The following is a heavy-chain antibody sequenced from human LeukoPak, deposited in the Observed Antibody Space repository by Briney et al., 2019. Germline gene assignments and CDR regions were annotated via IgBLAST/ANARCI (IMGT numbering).Heavy chain of an antibody. Sequence: ASVKVSCKASGYTFTSYGISWVRQAPGQGLEWMGWISAYNGNTNYAQKLQGRVTMTTDTSTSTAYMELRSLRSDDTAVYYCARVPFPQVVAAAGTGLVGWNDYWGQGTLVTVSS. J-gene: IGHJ4*02. CDR3: ARVPFPQVVAAAGTGLVGWNDY. V-gene: IGHV1-18*01. D-gene: IGHD6-13*01. CDR1: GYTFTSYG. CDR2: ISAYNGNT.